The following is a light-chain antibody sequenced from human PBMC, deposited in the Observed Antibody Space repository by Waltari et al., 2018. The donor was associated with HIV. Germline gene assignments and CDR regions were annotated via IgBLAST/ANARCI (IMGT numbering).Light chain of an antibody. CDR1: QSLVHSDGHIY. Sequence: DVVLTQAPVASPVTLGQSASISCRSSQSLVHSDGHIYLTWLQQRPGQHPRVLLSQISTRFTGVPDRFSGSGAGTDCTLNITVVEGEDVGVYYCMQSTAFPWTFGQGTRVEI. J-gene: IGKJ1*01. CDR2: QIS. CDR3: MQSTAFPWT. V-gene: IGKV2-24*01.